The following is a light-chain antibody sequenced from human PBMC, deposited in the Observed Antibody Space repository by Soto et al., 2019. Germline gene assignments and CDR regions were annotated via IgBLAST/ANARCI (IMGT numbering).Light chain of an antibody. V-gene: IGKV1-27*01. CDR2: AAF. J-gene: IGKJ3*01. Sequence: DIQMTQSPLSLSASAGDKVTITCRASQAIRNNLAWYQQKPGKVPTLLIYAAFTLQSGVPSRFSGSGSGTDFTLTISSLQPEDVATYYCQKYYSVPFTFGPGTKVEIK. CDR3: QKYYSVPFT. CDR1: QAIRNN.